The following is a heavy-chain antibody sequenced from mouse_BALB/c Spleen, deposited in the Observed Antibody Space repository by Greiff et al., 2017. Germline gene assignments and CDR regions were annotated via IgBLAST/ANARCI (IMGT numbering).Heavy chain of an antibody. V-gene: IGHV1S81*02. D-gene: IGHD2-3*01. Sequence: QVQLQQPGAELVKPGASVKLSCKASGYTFTSYWMHWVKQRPGQGLEWIGEINPSNGRTNYNEKFKSKATLTVDKSSSTAYMQLSSLTSEDSAVYYCARNDGYVYYFDYWGQGTTLTVSS. J-gene: IGHJ2*01. CDR1: GYTFTSYW. CDR3: ARNDGYVYYFDY. CDR2: INPSNGRT.